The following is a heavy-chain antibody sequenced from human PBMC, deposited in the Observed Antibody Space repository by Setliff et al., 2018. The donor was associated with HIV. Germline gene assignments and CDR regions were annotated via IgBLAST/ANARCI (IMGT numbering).Heavy chain of an antibody. CDR2: ISSSSSYI. J-gene: IGHJ3*02. CDR3: ARGPYYYDSSGYGPRAFDI. V-gene: IGHV3-21*01. Sequence: PGGSLRLSCAASGFTFSSYSMNWVRQAPGKWLEWVSSISSSSSYIFYADSVKGRFTISRDNAKNSLYLQMNSLRAEDTAVYYCARGPYYYDSSGYGPRAFDIWGQGTMVTVSS. D-gene: IGHD3-22*01. CDR1: GFTFSSYS.